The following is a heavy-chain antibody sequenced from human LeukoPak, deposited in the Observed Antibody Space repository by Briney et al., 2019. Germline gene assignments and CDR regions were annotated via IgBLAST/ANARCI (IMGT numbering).Heavy chain of an antibody. J-gene: IGHJ4*02. D-gene: IGHD2-2*01. Sequence: GGSVRLSCAASGFTFSDYYMSWIRRAPGKGLEWVSYISSSGSTIYYADSVKGRFTISRDNAKNSLYLQMNSLRAEDTAVYYCARDWGVVPAAPTVLSDYWGQGTLVTVSS. CDR1: GFTFSDYY. CDR3: ARDWGVVPAAPTVLSDY. CDR2: ISSSGSTI. V-gene: IGHV3-11*04.